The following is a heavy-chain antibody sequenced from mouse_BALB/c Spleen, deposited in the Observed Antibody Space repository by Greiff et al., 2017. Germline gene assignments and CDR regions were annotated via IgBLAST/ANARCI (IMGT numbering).Heavy chain of an antibody. D-gene: IGHD2-2*01. CDR3: AREEGYGFDY. CDR1: GFTFSSYA. J-gene: IGHJ2*01. Sequence: DVQLVESGGGLVKPGGSLKLSCAASGFTFSSYAMSWVRQSPEKRLEWVAEISSGGSYTYYPDTVTGRFTISRDNAKNTLYLEMSSLRSEDTAMYYCAREEGYGFDYWGQGTTLTVSS. CDR2: ISSGGSYT. V-gene: IGHV5-9-4*01.